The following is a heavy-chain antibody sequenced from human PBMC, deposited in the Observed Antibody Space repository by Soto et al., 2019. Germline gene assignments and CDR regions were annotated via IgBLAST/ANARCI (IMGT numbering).Heavy chain of an antibody. Sequence: EVQLVESGGGLVKPGVSLRLSCAASGFTFSNAWMSWVRQAPGKGLEWVGRIKSKTDGGTTDYAAPVKGRFTISRDDSQNTLYLQMNSLKTEDTAVYYCTTIRIVGATLFDYWGQGTLVTVSS. J-gene: IGHJ4*02. CDR3: TTIRIVGATLFDY. CDR1: GFTFSNAW. V-gene: IGHV3-15*01. CDR2: IKSKTDGGTT. D-gene: IGHD1-26*01.